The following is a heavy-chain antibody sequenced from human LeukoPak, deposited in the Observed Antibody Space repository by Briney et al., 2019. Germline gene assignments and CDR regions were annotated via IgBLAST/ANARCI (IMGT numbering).Heavy chain of an antibody. D-gene: IGHD2-21*02. J-gene: IGHJ6*02. CDR1: GFTFSSYG. CDR3: AKVGDWSYYFGMDV. V-gene: IGHV3-23*01. Sequence: PGRSLRLSCAASGFTFSSYGMHWVRQAPGKGLEWVSGISVSTGSTFYADSVKGRFTISRDNSKSTLYLQMNSLRADDTAVYYCAKVGDWSYYFGMDVWGRGTTVTVSS. CDR2: ISVSTGST.